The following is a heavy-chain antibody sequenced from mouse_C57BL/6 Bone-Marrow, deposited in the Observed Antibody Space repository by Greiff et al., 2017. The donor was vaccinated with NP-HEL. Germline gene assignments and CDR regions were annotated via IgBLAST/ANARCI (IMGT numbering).Heavy chain of an antibody. J-gene: IGHJ1*03. CDR3: ARGDYGSSYVRYFDV. CDR1: GYTFTSYW. D-gene: IGHD1-1*01. Sequence: QVQLQQPGAELVKPGASVKLSCKASGYTFTSYWMHWVKQRPGQGLEWIGMIHPNSGSTNYNEKFKSKATLTVDKSSSTAYMQLSSLTSEDSAVYYCARGDYGSSYVRYFDVWGTGTTVTVSS. V-gene: IGHV1-64*01. CDR2: IHPNSGST.